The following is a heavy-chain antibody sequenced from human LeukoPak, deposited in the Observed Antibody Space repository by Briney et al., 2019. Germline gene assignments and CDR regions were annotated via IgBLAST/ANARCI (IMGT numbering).Heavy chain of an antibody. CDR2: ISAYNGNT. D-gene: IGHD2-2*01. V-gene: IGHV1-18*01. J-gene: IGHJ6*02. CDR1: GYTFTSYG. CDR3: ARDWDVVVPAAPILGVGDV. Sequence: ASVKVSCKASGYTFTSYGISWVRQAPGQGLEWMGWISAYNGNTNYAQKLQGRVTMTTDTSTSTAYMELRSLRSDDTAVYYCARDWDVVVPAAPILGVGDVWGQGTTVTVSS.